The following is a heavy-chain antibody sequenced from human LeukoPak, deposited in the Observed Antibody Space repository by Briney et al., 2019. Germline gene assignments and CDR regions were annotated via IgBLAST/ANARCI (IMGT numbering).Heavy chain of an antibody. D-gene: IGHD6-19*01. CDR2: ISGSGGNT. J-gene: IGHJ4*02. Sequence: PGGSLRLSCAASGFTFSSYAMSWVRQAPGKGLEWVSTISGSGGNTYYEDSVKGRFTISRDNSKNTLYLQMNSLRAEDTAVYYCAKDPPGIAVAPPDYWGQGTLVTVSS. CDR1: GFTFSSYA. V-gene: IGHV3-23*01. CDR3: AKDPPGIAVAPPDY.